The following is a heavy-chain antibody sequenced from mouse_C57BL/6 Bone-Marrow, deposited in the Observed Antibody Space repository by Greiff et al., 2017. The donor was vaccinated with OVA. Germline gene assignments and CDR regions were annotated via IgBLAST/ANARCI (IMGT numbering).Heavy chain of an antibody. CDR1: GFTFSDYY. CDR2: ISNGGGST. V-gene: IGHV5-12*01. Sequence: EVQGVESGGGLVQPGGSLKLSCAASGFTFSDYYMYWVRQTPEKRLEWVAYISNGGGSTYYPDTVKGRFTISRDNAKNTLYLQMSRLKSEDTAMYYCARPDYYGSSYVYAMDYWGQGTSVTVSS. CDR3: ARPDYYGSSYVYAMDY. J-gene: IGHJ4*01. D-gene: IGHD1-1*01.